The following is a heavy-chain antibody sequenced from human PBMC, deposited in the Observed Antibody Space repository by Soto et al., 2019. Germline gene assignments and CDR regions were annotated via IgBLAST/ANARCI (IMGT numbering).Heavy chain of an antibody. J-gene: IGHJ4*02. CDR3: AKEVKMAATQFDY. CDR2: ISYDGSNK. Sequence: PGGSLRVSCAVSGFTFSSYGMHWVRQAPGKGLEWVAVISYDGSNKYYADSVKGRFTISRDNSKNTLYLQMNSLRAEDTAVYYCAKEVKMAATQFDYWGQGTLVTVPS. CDR1: GFTFSSYG. V-gene: IGHV3-30*18. D-gene: IGHD6-19*01.